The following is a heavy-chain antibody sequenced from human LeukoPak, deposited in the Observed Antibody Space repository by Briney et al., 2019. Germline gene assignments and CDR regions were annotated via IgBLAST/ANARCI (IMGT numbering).Heavy chain of an antibody. D-gene: IGHD4-17*01. CDR1: GFTFSSYA. J-gene: IGHJ4*02. V-gene: IGHV3-30-3*01. CDR2: ISYDGSNK. CDR3: ARAYGDYGDY. Sequence: GSLRLSCAASGFTFSSYAMHWVRQAPGKGLEWVAVISYDGSNKYYADSVKGRFTISRDNSKNTLYLQMNSLRAEDTAAYYCARAYGDYGDYWGQGTLVTVSS.